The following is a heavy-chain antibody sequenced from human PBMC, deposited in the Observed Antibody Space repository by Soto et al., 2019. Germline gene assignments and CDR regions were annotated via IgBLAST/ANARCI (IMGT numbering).Heavy chain of an antibody. D-gene: IGHD6-13*01. CDR1: GGSFSSYY. CDR3: ARGYSSSWYNWFDP. CDR2: INHSGST. V-gene: IGHV4-34*01. J-gene: IGHJ5*02. Sequence: SETLSLTCAVYGGSFSSYYWSWIRQPQGKGLEWMEEINHSGSTNYNPSLKSRVTISVDTSKNQFSLKLSSVTAADTAVYYCARGYSSSWYNWFDPWGQGTLVTVSS.